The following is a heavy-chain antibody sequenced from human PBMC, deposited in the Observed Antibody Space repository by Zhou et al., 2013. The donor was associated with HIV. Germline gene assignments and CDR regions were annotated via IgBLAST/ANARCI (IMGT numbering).Heavy chain of an antibody. J-gene: IGHJ4*02. CDR3: ARGGTIVGATNTRRDFDY. Sequence: QVQLVQSGAEVKKPGASVKVSCRASGYTFTGYYMHWVRQAPGQGLEWMGWINPNSGGTNYAQNFQGWATMTRDTSISTAYMELSRLRFDDTAVYYCARGGTIVGATNTRRDFDYWGQGTLVTVSS. CDR2: INPNSGGT. V-gene: IGHV1-2*04. CDR1: GYTFTGYY. D-gene: IGHD1-26*01.